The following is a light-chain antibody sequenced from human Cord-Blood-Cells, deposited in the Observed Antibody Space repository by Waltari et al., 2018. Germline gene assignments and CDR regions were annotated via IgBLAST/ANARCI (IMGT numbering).Light chain of an antibody. Sequence: EIVLMQSPGTLSLSPGERATLSCTASQSVSSSYIAWYQQKPGQAPRPLIYGASSRATGIPDRFSGSGSETDFTLTISRLEREDFAVYYCQQYGSSSGTFGQGTKVEIK. CDR1: QSVSSSY. CDR2: GAS. J-gene: IGKJ1*01. CDR3: QQYGSSSGT. V-gene: IGKV3-20*01.